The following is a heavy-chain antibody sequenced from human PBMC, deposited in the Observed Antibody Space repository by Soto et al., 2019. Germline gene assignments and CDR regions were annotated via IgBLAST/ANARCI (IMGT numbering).Heavy chain of an antibody. CDR3: AHIQMGTLHYVGLFDY. Sequence: QITLKESGPTLVKPTQTLTLTCTFSGFSLSTSGVGVGWIRQPPGKALEWLALIYWAEDKRYSPSLKSRLTITKDTSQNQVVLTMTNIDPVDTATYYCAHIQMGTLHYVGLFDYWGQGTLVTVSS. CDR1: GFSLSTSGVG. D-gene: IGHD4-17*01. J-gene: IGHJ4*02. CDR2: IYWAEDK. V-gene: IGHV2-5*02.